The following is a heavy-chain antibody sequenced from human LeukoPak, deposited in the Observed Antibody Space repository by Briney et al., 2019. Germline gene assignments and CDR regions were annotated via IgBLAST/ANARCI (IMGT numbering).Heavy chain of an antibody. CDR2: INYTGST. V-gene: IGHV4-34*01. CDR3: ARRRIPATITGSRLSSRFDS. Sequence: PSETLSLTCAVYGESFVGYYWSWIRQPPGKGLEWIGEINYTGSTNYNPSLKSRISMSVDTSKNQFSVNLNSVTAADTAFYCARRRIPATITGSRLSSRFDSWGQGTLVTVSS. D-gene: IGHD5-12*01. J-gene: IGHJ1*01. CDR1: GESFVGYY.